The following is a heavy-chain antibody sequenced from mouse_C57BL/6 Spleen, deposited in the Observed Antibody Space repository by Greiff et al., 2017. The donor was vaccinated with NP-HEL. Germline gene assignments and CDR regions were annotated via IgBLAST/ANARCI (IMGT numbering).Heavy chain of an antibody. J-gene: IGHJ2*01. CDR3: AYGNYGYFDY. CDR2: IHPNSGST. V-gene: IGHV1-64*01. Sequence: QVQPQQPGAELVKPGALVKLSCKASGYPFTCYWMHWVKPRPGQGPEWVGMIHPNSGSTNYNEKFKSKATLTVDKSSSTAYMQLSSLTSADSAVYYCAYGNYGYFDYWGQGTTLTVSS. CDR1: GYPFTCYW. D-gene: IGHD2-1*01.